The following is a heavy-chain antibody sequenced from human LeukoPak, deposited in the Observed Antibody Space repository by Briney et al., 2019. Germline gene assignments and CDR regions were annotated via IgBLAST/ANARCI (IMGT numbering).Heavy chain of an antibody. Sequence: GESLRLSCTASGFTFGDYAMSWVRQAPGKGLEWVGFIRSKAYGGTTEYAASVKGRFTISRDDSKSIAYLQMNSLKTEDTAVYYCTRARNYYDSKDWGQGTLVTVSS. V-gene: IGHV3-49*04. CDR2: IRSKAYGGTT. D-gene: IGHD3-22*01. CDR1: GFTFGDYA. J-gene: IGHJ4*02. CDR3: TRARNYYDSKD.